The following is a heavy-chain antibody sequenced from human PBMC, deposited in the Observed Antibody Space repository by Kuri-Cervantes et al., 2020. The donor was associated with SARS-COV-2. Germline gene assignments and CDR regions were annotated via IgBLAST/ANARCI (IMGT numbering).Heavy chain of an antibody. Sequence: ASVKVSCKVSGYTFTELSMHWVRQAPGKGLEWMGGFNPEAGETIYAQKFQGRVTMTEDTSKGTAYMELSSLRSEDTAVYYCARSSGYYRRWYFDLWGRGTLVTVSS. CDR3: ARSSGYYRRWYFDL. CDR2: FNPEAGET. J-gene: IGHJ2*01. CDR1: GYTFTELS. D-gene: IGHD3-22*01. V-gene: IGHV1-24*01.